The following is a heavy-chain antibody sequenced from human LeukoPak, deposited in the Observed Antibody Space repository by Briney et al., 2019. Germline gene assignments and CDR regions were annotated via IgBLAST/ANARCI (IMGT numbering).Heavy chain of an antibody. CDR1: GFAFSDYY. CDR2: ISSSGSTI. CDR3: ARDTAYYYDSSGPLEGYYFDY. Sequence: GGSLRLSCAASGFAFSDYYMSWIRQAPGKGLEWVSYISSSGSTIYYADSVKGRFTISRDNAKNSLYLQMNSLRAEDTAVYYCARDTAYYYDSSGPLEGYYFDYWGQGTLVTVSS. D-gene: IGHD3-22*01. J-gene: IGHJ4*02. V-gene: IGHV3-11*04.